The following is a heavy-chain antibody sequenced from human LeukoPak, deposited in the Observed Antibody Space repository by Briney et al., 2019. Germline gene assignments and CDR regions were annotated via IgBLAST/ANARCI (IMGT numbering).Heavy chain of an antibody. Sequence: SETLSLTCTVSGGSISSYYWSWIRQPPGKGLEWIGYIYYSGSTNYNPSLKGRVTISVDTSKNQFSLKLSSVTAADTAVYYCARDSSSWYRGWFDPWGQGTLVTVSS. D-gene: IGHD6-13*01. V-gene: IGHV4-59*01. CDR2: IYYSGST. J-gene: IGHJ5*02. CDR3: ARDSSSWYRGWFDP. CDR1: GGSISSYY.